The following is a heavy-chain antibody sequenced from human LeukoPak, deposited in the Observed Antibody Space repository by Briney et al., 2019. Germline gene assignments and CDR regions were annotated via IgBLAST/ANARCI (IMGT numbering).Heavy chain of an antibody. CDR3: AKTLRELSGGAFDI. CDR1: GFTFSSYG. CDR2: IRYDGSNK. J-gene: IGHJ3*02. V-gene: IGHV3-30*02. Sequence: GGSLRLSCAASGFTFSSYGMHWVRQAPGKGLEWVAFIRYDGSNKYYADSVKGRFTISRDNSKNTLYLQMNSLRAEDTAVYYCAKTLRELSGGAFDIWGQGTMVTVSS. D-gene: IGHD1-26*01.